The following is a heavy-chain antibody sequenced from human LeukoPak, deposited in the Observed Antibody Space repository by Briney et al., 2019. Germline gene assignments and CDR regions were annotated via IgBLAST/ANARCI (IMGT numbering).Heavy chain of an antibody. CDR2: ISWDGGST. V-gene: IGHV3-43*01. Sequence: GGSLRLSCVASGITFSSYGMTWVRQAPGKGLEWVSLISWDGGSTYYADSVKGRFTISRDNSKNSLCLQMNSLRTEDTALYYCAKESLSVTTTYDYYYYYMDVWGKGTTVTVSS. CDR3: AKESLSVTTTYDYYYYYMDV. D-gene: IGHD4-11*01. J-gene: IGHJ6*03. CDR1: GITFSSYG.